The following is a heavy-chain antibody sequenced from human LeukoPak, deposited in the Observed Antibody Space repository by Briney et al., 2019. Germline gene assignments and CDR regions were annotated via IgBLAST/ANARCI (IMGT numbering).Heavy chain of an antibody. CDR3: AKQGEIRQDYMDA. V-gene: IGHV1-69*06. Sequence: SVKVSCKASGGSISSYGISWVRQAPGQGLEWMGRIISVFGTANYAQKFQDRVTITADIASNTAYMELTSLTSEDTAVYFCAKQGEIRQDYMDAWGNGTTVTVSS. D-gene: IGHD1/OR15-1a*01. CDR2: IISVFGTA. J-gene: IGHJ6*03. CDR1: GGSISSYG.